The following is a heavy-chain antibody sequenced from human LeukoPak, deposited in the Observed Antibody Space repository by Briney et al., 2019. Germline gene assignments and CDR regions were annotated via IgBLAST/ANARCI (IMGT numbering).Heavy chain of an antibody. CDR3: AKGYSSGWSHHDY. D-gene: IGHD6-19*01. Sequence: ASVKVSCKASGYTFTGYYMHWVRQAPGQGLEWMGWINPNSGGTNYAQKFQGRVTMTRDTSISTAYMELSRLRSDDTAVYYCAKGYSSGWSHHDYWGQGTLVTVSS. CDR2: INPNSGGT. J-gene: IGHJ4*02. V-gene: IGHV1-2*02. CDR1: GYTFTGYY.